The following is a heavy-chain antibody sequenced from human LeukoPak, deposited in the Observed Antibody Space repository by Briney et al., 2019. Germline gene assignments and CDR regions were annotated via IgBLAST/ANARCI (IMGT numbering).Heavy chain of an antibody. CDR1: GFTFSSYA. V-gene: IGHV3-30-3*01. CDR3: ARRNPLDAFDI. J-gene: IGHJ3*02. Sequence: PGRSLRLSCAASGFTFSSYAMHWVRQAPGKGLEWVAVISYDGSNKYYADSVKGRFTISRDNSKNTLYLQMNSLRAEDTAVYYCARRNPLDAFDIWGQGTLVTVSS. CDR2: ISYDGSNK.